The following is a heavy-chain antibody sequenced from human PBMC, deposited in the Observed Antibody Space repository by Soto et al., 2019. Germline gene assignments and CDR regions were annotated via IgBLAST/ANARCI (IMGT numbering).Heavy chain of an antibody. CDR2: IDPSDSYT. Sequence: PGESLKISCKGSGYSFTSYWISWVRQMPGKGLEWMGRIDPSDSYTNYSPSFQGHVTISADKSVSTAYLQWSSLKASDTAMYYSASYSGYSYGYGMDVWGQGTTVTVSS. CDR1: GYSFTSYW. CDR3: ASYSGYSYGYGMDV. V-gene: IGHV5-10-1*01. J-gene: IGHJ6*02. D-gene: IGHD5-18*01.